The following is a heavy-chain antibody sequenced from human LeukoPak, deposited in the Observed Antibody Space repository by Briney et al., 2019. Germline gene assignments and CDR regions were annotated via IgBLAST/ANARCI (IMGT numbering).Heavy chain of an antibody. V-gene: IGHV3-23*01. CDR1: GFTFSSYA. J-gene: IGHJ4*02. D-gene: IGHD3-22*01. CDR2: ISGSGGST. CDR3: AKDRYYYDSSGYFDY. Sequence: GGSLRLSCAASGFTFSSYAMSWVRQAPGKGLEWVSAISGSGGSTYYADSVKGRFTISRDNSKNTLYLQMNSLRAEDTAVYYCAKDRYYYDSSGYFDYWGQGTLVTVSS.